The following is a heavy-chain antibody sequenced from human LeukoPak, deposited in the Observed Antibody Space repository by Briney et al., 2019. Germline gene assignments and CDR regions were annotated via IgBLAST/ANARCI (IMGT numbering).Heavy chain of an antibody. Sequence: SVKVSCKASGGTFSSYAISWVRQAPGQGLEWMGGIIPIFGTANYAQKFQGRVTITADESTSTAYMELSSLRSEDTAVYYCASSFMISDFGFLIAAFDYWGQGTLVTVSS. CDR1: GGTFSSYA. CDR2: IIPIFGTA. V-gene: IGHV1-69*01. CDR3: ASSFMISDFGFLIAAFDY. J-gene: IGHJ4*02. D-gene: IGHD3-16*01.